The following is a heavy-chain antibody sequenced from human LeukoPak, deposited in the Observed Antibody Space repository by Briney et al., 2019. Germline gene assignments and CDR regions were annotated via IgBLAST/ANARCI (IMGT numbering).Heavy chain of an antibody. CDR1: GGTFSSYA. J-gene: IGHJ4*02. D-gene: IGHD1-7*01. Sequence: GASVKVSCKASGGTFSSYAISWVRQAPGQGLEWMGGIIPIFGTANYAQKFQGRVTITTDESTSTAYMELSSLRSEDTAVYYCATGSPWAGTGYFDYWGQGTLVTVSS. CDR2: IIPIFGTA. CDR3: ATGSPWAGTGYFDY. V-gene: IGHV1-69*05.